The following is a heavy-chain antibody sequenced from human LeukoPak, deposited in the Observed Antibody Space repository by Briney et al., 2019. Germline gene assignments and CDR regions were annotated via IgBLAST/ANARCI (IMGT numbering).Heavy chain of an antibody. D-gene: IGHD6-6*01. V-gene: IGHV1/OR15-1*02. CDR2: INPNSGGT. CDR1: GYIFTDYY. Sequence: ASVKVSCKASGYIFTDYYMHWVRQAPGQELGWMGRINPNSGGTNYAQKFQGRVTMTRDTSISTAYTELSSLRSEDTATYYCATDISTAARPGSGAFDIWGQGTMVTVSS. CDR3: ATDISTAARPGSGAFDI. J-gene: IGHJ3*02.